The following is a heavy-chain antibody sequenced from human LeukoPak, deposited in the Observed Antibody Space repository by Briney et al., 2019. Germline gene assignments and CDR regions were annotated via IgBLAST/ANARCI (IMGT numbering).Heavy chain of an antibody. D-gene: IGHD2-2*01. CDR3: ARSNCSSTSCYDP. CDR1: GFTFSSYS. J-gene: IGHJ5*02. V-gene: IGHV3-21*01. CDR2: ISSSSSYI. Sequence: GGSLRLSCAASGFTFSSYSMNWVRQAPGKGLEWVSSISSSSSYIYYADSVKGRFTISRDNAKNSLYLQMNSLRAEDTAVCYCARSNCSSTSCYDPWGQGTLVTVSS.